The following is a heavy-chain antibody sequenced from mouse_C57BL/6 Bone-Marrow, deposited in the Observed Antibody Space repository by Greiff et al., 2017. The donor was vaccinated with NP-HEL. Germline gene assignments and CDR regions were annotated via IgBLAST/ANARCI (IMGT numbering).Heavy chain of an antibody. CDR1: GFSFTSYG. J-gene: IGHJ3*01. CDR3: ARDGNFWCAY. Sequence: LQESGPGLVQPSQSLSITCTVSGFSFTSYGVHWVRQSPGKGLEWLGVIWSGGSTDYTAVFISRLSISKDNSKSQVFLKMNSLQADDTAIYYCARDGNFWCAYWGQGTLVTGSA. V-gene: IGHV2-2*01. CDR2: IWSGGST. D-gene: IGHD2-1*01.